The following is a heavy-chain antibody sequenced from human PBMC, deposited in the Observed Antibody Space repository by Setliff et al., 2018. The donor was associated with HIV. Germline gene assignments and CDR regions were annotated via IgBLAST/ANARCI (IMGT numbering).Heavy chain of an antibody. CDR1: GYSFTSYW. V-gene: IGHV5-51*01. CDR3: ARFRYSGSYYVGDAFDI. D-gene: IGHD1-26*01. J-gene: IGHJ3*02. Sequence: GESLKISCKGSGYSFTSYWIVWVRQMPGKGLEWMGNIYPGDSDVRKSPSFQGQVTISADKSIDTAYLQWSSLKASDTAMYYCARFRYSGSYYVGDAFDIWGQGTMVTVSS. CDR2: IYPGDSDV.